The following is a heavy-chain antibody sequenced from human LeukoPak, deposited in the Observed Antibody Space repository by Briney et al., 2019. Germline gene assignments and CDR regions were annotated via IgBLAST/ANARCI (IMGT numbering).Heavy chain of an antibody. J-gene: IGHJ4*02. CDR1: GGSISSYY. CDR3: ARLGIGVVPSAMLGDYYFDY. CDR2: IYYSGST. Sequence: SETLSLTCTVSGGSISSYYWSWIRQPPGKGLEWIGYIYYSGSTNYNPSLKSRVTIPVDTSKNQFSLKLTSVTAADTAVYYCARLGIGVVPSAMLGDYYFDYWGQGTLVTVSS. V-gene: IGHV4-59*08. D-gene: IGHD2-2*01.